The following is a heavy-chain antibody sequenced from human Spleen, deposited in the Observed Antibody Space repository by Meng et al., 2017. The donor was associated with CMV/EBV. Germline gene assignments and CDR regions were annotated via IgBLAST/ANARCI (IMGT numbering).Heavy chain of an antibody. CDR1: CGSISSGDYY. D-gene: IGHD1-1*01. J-gene: IGHJ5*02. CDR2: IYYSGST. V-gene: IGHV4-30-4*08. Sequence: VLLHESGHGLVKPSQTLSLTCTVSCGSISSGDYYWSWIRQPPGKSLEWIGYIYYSGSTYYNPSLKSRVTISVDTSKNQFSLKLSSVTAADTAVYYCAREKVGYFDLWGQGTLVTVSS. CDR3: AREKVGYFDL.